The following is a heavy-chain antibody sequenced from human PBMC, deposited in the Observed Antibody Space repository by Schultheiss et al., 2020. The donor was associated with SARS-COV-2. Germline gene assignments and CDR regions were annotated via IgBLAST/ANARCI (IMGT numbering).Heavy chain of an antibody. CDR3: ARGVGGWYGNNWFDP. D-gene: IGHD6-19*01. CDR2: IWYDGSNK. CDR1: GFTFSSFY. J-gene: IGHJ5*02. V-gene: IGHV3-33*08. Sequence: GGSLRLSCAASGFTFSSFYMHWVRQAPGKGLEWVAVIWYDGSNKYYADSVKGRFTISRDNSKNTLYLQMNSLRAEDTAVYYCARGVGGWYGNNWFDPWGQGTLVTVSS.